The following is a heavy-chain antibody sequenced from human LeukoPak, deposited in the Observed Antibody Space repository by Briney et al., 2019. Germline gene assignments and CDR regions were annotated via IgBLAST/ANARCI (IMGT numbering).Heavy chain of an antibody. CDR1: GYTFTSYG. V-gene: IGHV1-18*01. CDR2: ISAYNGNT. D-gene: IGHD3-9*01. CDR3: ARGHFDWLFTAFDY. Sequence: GASVKVSCKASGYTFTSYGISWVRQAPGQGLEWMGWISAYNGNTNYAQKLQGRVTMTTDTSTSTAYLELRSLRSDDTAVYYCARGHFDWLFTAFDYWGQGTLVTVSS. J-gene: IGHJ4*02.